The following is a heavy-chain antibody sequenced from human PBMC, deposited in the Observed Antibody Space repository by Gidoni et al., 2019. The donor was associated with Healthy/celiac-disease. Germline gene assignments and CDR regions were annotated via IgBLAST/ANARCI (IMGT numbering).Heavy chain of an antibody. V-gene: IGHV5-51*03. CDR2: IYPGDSDT. CDR3: ARRGYCSSTSCPKGGYYGMDV. CDR1: GYSFTSYW. J-gene: IGHJ6*02. D-gene: IGHD2-2*01. Sequence: LVQSLKISCQGSGYSFTSYWIGWVRQMPGKGLEWMGIIYPGDSDTRYSPAFQGQVTISADKSISTAYLQGSSLKASDTAMYYCARRGYCSSTSCPKGGYYGMDVWGQGTTVTVSS.